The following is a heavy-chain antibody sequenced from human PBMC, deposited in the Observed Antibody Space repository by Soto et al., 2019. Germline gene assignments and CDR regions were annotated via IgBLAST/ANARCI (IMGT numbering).Heavy chain of an antibody. CDR2: IKSKTDGGTT. CDR1: GFTFSNAW. J-gene: IGHJ4*02. Sequence: GGSLRLSCAASGFTFSNAWMSWVRQAPGKGLEWVGRIKSKTDGGTTDYAAPVKGRFTISRDDSKNTLYLQMNSLKTEDTAVYYCTSEGIAVADFDYWGQGTLVTVSS. V-gene: IGHV3-15*01. CDR3: TSEGIAVADFDY. D-gene: IGHD6-19*01.